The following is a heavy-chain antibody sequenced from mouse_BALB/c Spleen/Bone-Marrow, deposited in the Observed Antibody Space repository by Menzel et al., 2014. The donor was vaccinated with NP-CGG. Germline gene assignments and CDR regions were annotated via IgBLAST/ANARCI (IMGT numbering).Heavy chain of an antibody. J-gene: IGHJ3*01. Sequence: VQLQQSGSVLVRPGASVKLSCKASGYTFTSSWMHWAKQRPGQGLERIGEIHPNSGNTNYNEKFKGKATLTVDTSSSTAYVDLSSLTSEDSAVYYCARYWSGFAYWGQGTLVTASA. CDR3: ARYWSGFAY. CDR1: GYTFTSSW. D-gene: IGHD4-1*01. V-gene: IGHV1S130*01. CDR2: IHPNSGNT.